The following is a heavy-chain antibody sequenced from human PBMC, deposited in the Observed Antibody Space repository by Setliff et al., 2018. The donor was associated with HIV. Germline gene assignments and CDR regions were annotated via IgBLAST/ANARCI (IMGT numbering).Heavy chain of an antibody. CDR2: IGGSGSAI. CDR3: VRDASPDYDSGGYSAGGH. V-gene: IGHV3-48*01. Sequence: TGGSLRLSCAASGFTFSSYSMNWVRQAPGKGLERVSYIGGSGSAIYYADSVKGRFTISRDNAKNSLYLQLNSLRAEDTAVYYCVRDASPDYDSGGYSAGGHWGRGTLVTVSS. CDR1: GFTFSSYS. J-gene: IGHJ4*02. D-gene: IGHD3-22*01.